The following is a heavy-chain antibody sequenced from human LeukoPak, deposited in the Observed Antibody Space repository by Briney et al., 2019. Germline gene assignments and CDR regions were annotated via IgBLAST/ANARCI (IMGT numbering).Heavy chain of an antibody. Sequence: GRSLRLSCAASGFTFSSYGMHWVRQAPGKGLEWVAVISYDGSNKYYADSVKGRFTISRDNSKNTLYLQMNSLRAEDTAVYYCARLLQLADAFDIWGQGTMVTVSS. CDR3: ARLLQLADAFDI. V-gene: IGHV3-30*19. D-gene: IGHD6-13*01. CDR1: GFTFSSYG. J-gene: IGHJ3*02. CDR2: ISYDGSNK.